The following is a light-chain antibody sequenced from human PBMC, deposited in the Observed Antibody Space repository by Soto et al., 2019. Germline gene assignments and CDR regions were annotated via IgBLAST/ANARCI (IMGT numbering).Light chain of an antibody. J-gene: IGKJ4*01. CDR2: AAS. CDR3: QQLESYPST. Sequence: DIQMTQSPSSLSASVGDRVTITCRASQGINTSLAWYQQKAGKAPKLLIYAASTLQSGVPSRFSGSGSGTDFTLTISSLQPEDFATYYCQQLESYPSTFGGGTKVDIK. V-gene: IGKV1-9*01. CDR1: QGINTS.